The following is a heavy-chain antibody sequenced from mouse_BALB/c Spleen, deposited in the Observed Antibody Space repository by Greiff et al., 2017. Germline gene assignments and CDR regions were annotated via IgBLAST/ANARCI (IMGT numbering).Heavy chain of an antibody. V-gene: IGHV5-6-5*01. CDR3: ARADYGSSPYYAMDY. CDR2: ISSGGST. J-gene: IGHJ4*01. Sequence: DVKLVESGGGLVKPGGSLKLSCAASGFTFSSYAMSWVRRTPEKRLEWVASISSGGSTYYPDSVKGRFTISRDNARTILYLQMSSLRSEDTAMYYCARADYGSSPYYAMDYWGQGTSVTVSS. D-gene: IGHD1-1*01. CDR1: GFTFSSYA.